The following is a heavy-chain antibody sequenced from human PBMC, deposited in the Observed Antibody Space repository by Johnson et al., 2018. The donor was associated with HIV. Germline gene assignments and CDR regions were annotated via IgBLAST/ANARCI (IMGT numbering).Heavy chain of an antibody. CDR2: ISFDGGDK. V-gene: IGHV3-30*18. J-gene: IGHJ3*02. Sequence: QVQLVESGGGVVQPGRSLRLSCAASGFTFRSYAMSWVRQAPGKGLEWVAVISFDGGDKYYADSVKGRFTISRDNSKNTLYLQMNSLRAEDTALYYCAKDRVVQSVGDAFDIWGQGTLV. D-gene: IGHD2-15*01. CDR3: AKDRVVQSVGDAFDI. CDR1: GFTFRSYA.